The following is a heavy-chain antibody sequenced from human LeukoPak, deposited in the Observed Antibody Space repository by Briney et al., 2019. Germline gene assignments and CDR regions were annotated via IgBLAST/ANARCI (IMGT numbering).Heavy chain of an antibody. CDR1: GFTFSSYW. CDR2: INSDGSST. Sequence: GGSLRLSCAASGFTFSSYWMHWVRQAPGKGLVWVSRINSDGSSTSYADSVKGRFTISRDNAKNTLYLQMNSLRVGDTAVYYCARGGRSIAARIFWYFDLWGRRTLVTVSS. D-gene: IGHD6-6*01. CDR3: ARGGRSIAARIFWYFDL. J-gene: IGHJ2*01. V-gene: IGHV3-74*01.